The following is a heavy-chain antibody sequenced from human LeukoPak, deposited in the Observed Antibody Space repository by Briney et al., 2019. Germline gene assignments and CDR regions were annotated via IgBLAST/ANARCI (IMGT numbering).Heavy chain of an antibody. CDR2: IRTYNVDT. CDR1: RYTFNTYG. D-gene: IGHD1-14*01. CDR3: ARDQGAEPASIGVVNY. Sequence: GAAVKVSCTASRYTFNTYGITSVRHAPGQGHEWMGYIRTYNVDTKDTRKFQDTDTTTTDTTPSTACIYLKRPRSDDTRMCICARDQGAEPASIGVVNYWGQGTLVTVSS. V-gene: IGHV1-18*01. J-gene: IGHJ4*02.